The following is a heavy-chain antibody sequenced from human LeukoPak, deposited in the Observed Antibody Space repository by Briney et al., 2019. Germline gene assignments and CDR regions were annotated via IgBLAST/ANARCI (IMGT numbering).Heavy chain of an antibody. Sequence: ASVKVSCKASGYTFTSYGISWVRQAPGQGLEWMGWISAYNGNTNYAQKLQGRVTITRNTSISTAYMELSSLRSEDTAVYYCARLIYPTSYYVDVWGKGTTVTVSS. CDR2: ISAYNGNT. V-gene: IGHV1-18*01. D-gene: IGHD5/OR15-5a*01. J-gene: IGHJ6*03. CDR3: ARLIYPTSYYVDV. CDR1: GYTFTSYG.